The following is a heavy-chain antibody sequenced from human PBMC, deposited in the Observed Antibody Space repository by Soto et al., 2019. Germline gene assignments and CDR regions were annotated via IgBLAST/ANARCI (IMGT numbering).Heavy chain of an antibody. Sequence: GASVKVSCKASGYTFTSYGISWVRQAPGQGLEWMGWISAYNGNTNYAQKLQGRVTMTTDTSTSTAYMELRSLRSDDTAVYYCARLGGSELQWHWFDPWGQGTLVTVSS. D-gene: IGHD1-7*01. V-gene: IGHV1-18*01. CDR3: ARLGGSELQWHWFDP. CDR2: ISAYNGNT. CDR1: GYTFTSYG. J-gene: IGHJ5*02.